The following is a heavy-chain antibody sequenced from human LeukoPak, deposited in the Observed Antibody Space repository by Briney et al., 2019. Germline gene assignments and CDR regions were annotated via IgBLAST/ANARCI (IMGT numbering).Heavy chain of an antibody. J-gene: IGHJ5*01. CDR2: IRSKTYGGTA. D-gene: IGHD6-13*01. CDR1: GFTFGDYA. Sequence: PGRSLRLSCKGSGFTFGDYARNWVRQAPGKGLEWVGFIRSKTYGGTAEYGASVKGRFTISRDDSKGIAYLQIDSLKTGDTAFYYCIRADSSTWRGWFDPWGQGTLVTVSS. V-gene: IGHV3-49*04. CDR3: IRADSSTWRGWFDP.